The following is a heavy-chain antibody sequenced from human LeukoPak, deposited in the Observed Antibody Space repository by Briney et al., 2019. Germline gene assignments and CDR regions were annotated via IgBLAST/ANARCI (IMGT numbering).Heavy chain of an antibody. CDR1: GYSFTSYW. D-gene: IGHD2-15*01. Sequence: GESLKISCKGSGYSFTSYWISWVRQMPGTGLEWMGRIDPSDSYTNYSPSFQGDVTISADKSISTAYLQWSSLKASDTAMYYCARHGEVAATPYNSGLDYWGQGTLVTVSS. CDR3: ARHGEVAATPYNSGLDY. V-gene: IGHV5-10-1*01. J-gene: IGHJ4*02. CDR2: IDPSDSYT.